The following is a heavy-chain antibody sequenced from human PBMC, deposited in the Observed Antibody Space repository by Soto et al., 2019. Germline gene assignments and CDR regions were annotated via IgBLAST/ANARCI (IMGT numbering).Heavy chain of an antibody. D-gene: IGHD6-13*01. CDR1: GFTFDDYA. CDR3: ASGYSSSWYSNWFDP. CDR2: ISWNSGSI. J-gene: IGHJ5*02. V-gene: IGHV3-9*01. Sequence: GGSLRLSCAASGFTFDDYAMHWVRQAPGKGLEWVSGISWNSGSIGYADSVKGRFTISRDNAKNSLYLQMNSLRAEDTALYYCASGYSSSWYSNWFDPWGQGTLVTVSS.